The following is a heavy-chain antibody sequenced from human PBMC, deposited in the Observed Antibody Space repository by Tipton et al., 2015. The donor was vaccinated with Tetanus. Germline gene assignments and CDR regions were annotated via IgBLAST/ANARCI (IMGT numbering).Heavy chain of an antibody. D-gene: IGHD1-26*01. CDR1: GLFFKNAW. CDR3: TPSGIVGSGSRVDY. Sequence: SLRLSCATSGLFFKNAWMNWVRQAPGKGLEWVGRIKSKTDGGTTDYAARVKARFSISRDDSKNTLFLQMNSLKTEDTAGYYCTPSGIVGSGSRVDYRGRGTLVTVSS. J-gene: IGHJ4*02. V-gene: IGHV3-15*07. CDR2: IKSKTDGGTT.